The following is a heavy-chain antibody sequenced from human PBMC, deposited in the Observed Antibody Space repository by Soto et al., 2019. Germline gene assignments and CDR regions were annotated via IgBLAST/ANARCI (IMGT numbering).Heavy chain of an antibody. CDR3: LGSGSYLDLGAFDI. J-gene: IGHJ3*02. D-gene: IGHD3-10*01. V-gene: IGHV3-48*02. Sequence: GGSLRLSCAASGFTFSSYSMNWVRQAPGKGLEWVSCISSSSSTIYYADSVKGRFTISRDNAKNSLYLQMNSLRDEDTAVYYCLGSGSYLDLGAFDIWGQGTMVPVS. CDR2: ISSSSSTI. CDR1: GFTFSSYS.